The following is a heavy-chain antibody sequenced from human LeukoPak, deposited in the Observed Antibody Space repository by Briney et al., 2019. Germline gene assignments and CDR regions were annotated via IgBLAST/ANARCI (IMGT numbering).Heavy chain of an antibody. CDR3: ARFCDCSSTSCYPNWFDP. Sequence: PGGSLRLSCAASGFTFDDYGMSWVRQAPGKGLEWVSGINTNGSSTGYADSVKGRFTISRDNAKNSLYLQMNSLRAEDTAFYYCARFCDCSSTSCYPNWFDPWGQGTLVTLSS. CDR2: INTNGSST. CDR1: GFTFDDYG. V-gene: IGHV3-20*04. D-gene: IGHD2-2*01. J-gene: IGHJ5*02.